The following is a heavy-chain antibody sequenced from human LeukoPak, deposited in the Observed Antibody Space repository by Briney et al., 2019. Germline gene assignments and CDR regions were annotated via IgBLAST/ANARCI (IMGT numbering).Heavy chain of an antibody. Sequence: GGSLRLSCAASGFTLSNSWMHWVRQAPGKGLVWVSRTNGDGSDTSYADSVKGRFTISRDSATSTLYLQMNSLRAEDTAIYYCVRDGEYSHGIDFDYWGQGTLVTVSP. CDR1: GFTLSNSW. J-gene: IGHJ4*02. CDR3: VRDGEYSHGIDFDY. D-gene: IGHD5-18*01. V-gene: IGHV3-74*01. CDR2: TNGDGSDT.